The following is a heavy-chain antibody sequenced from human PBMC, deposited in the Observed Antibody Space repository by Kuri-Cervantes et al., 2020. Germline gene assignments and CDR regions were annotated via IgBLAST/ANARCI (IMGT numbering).Heavy chain of an antibody. V-gene: IGHV1-3*01. D-gene: IGHD2-2*01. Sequence: ASVKVSCKASGYTFTSYAMHWVRQAPGQRLEWTGWINAGNGNTKYSQKFQGRVTITRDTSANTAYMELSSLRSEDTAVYYCARDCSSTSCYPTKGDSSWGKGTTVTVSS. CDR2: INAGNGNT. CDR3: ARDCSSTSCYPTKGDSS. CDR1: GYTFTSYA. J-gene: IGHJ6*04.